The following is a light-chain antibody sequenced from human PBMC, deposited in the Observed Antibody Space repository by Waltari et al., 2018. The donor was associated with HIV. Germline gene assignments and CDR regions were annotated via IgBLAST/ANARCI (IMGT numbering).Light chain of an antibody. CDR1: SSDIGNNA. J-gene: IGLJ1*01. CDR3: AAWDDSLNGYV. V-gene: IGLV1-36*01. CDR2: YDD. Sequence: QSVLTQPPSVSEAPRQRVTISCSGSSSDIGNNAVNWYQQLPGKATKLLIYYDDLRPSGVSDRFSGSKAGTSASLAISGLQSEDEADYYCAAWDDSLNGYVFGTGTKVTVL.